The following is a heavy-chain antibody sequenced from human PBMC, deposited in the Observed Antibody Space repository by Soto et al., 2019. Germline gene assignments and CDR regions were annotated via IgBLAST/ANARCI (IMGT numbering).Heavy chain of an antibody. Sequence: GASVKVSCKAPADTFTSYYIHWVRRAPGQGLEWMGIINPNGGGTRFAQTFQGRVTMTRDTSISTAYMELSRLRSDDTAVYYCARAQSMGARAFAYWGQGTLVTVSS. CDR3: ARAQSMGARAFAY. CDR2: INPNGGGT. D-gene: IGHD6-6*01. V-gene: IGHV1-46*01. CDR1: ADTFTSYY. J-gene: IGHJ4*02.